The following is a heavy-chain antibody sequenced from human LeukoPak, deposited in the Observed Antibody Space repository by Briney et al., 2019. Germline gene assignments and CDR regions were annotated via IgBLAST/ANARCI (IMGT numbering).Heavy chain of an antibody. J-gene: IGHJ6*03. CDR1: GFIFSNAW. V-gene: IGHV3-15*01. CDR3: ARGGILTGYPSSGKRYYYYYMDV. Sequence: GGSLRLSCAASGFIFSNAWMSWVRQAPGKGLEWVGRIKSKTDGETTDYPAPVKGRFTISRDDSKNTLYLQMNSLKTEDTAIYYCARGGILTGYPSSGKRYYYYYMDVWGKGTTVTISS. D-gene: IGHD3-9*01. CDR2: IKSKTDGETT.